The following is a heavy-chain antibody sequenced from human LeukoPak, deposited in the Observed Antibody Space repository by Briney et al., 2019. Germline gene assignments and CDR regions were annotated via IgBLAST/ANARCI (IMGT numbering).Heavy chain of an antibody. CDR2: ISGSGGST. J-gene: IGHJ5*02. Sequence: GGSLRLSCAASGFTFSNYGMNWVRQAPGKGLEWVSGISGSGGSTYSADSVKGRFIISRDNSKNTLYLQMNSLRAEDTAVYYCVREVIGTAGNNWLDPWGQGTLVTVSS. D-gene: IGHD6-13*01. V-gene: IGHV3-23*01. CDR3: VREVIGTAGNNWLDP. CDR1: GFTFSNYG.